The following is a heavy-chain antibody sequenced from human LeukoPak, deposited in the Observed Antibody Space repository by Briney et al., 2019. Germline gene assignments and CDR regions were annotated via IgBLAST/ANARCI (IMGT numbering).Heavy chain of an antibody. CDR3: ARGPSGYHNT. CDR2: IRSKAYGGTT. D-gene: IGHD5-12*01. Sequence: PGGSLRLSCATSGFTFGDYAMSWVRQAPGKGLEWVGFIRSKAYGGTTEYAASVKGRFTISRDDSKSIAYLQMNSLKTGDTAVYYCARGPSGYHNTGGQGTLVTVSS. V-gene: IGHV3-49*04. CDR1: GFTFGDYA. J-gene: IGHJ4*02.